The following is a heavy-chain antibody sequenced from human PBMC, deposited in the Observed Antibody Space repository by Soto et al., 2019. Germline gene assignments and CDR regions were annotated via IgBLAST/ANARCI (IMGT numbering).Heavy chain of an antibody. CDR3: ARDPLMVRGVISSYYGMDV. D-gene: IGHD3-10*01. Sequence: EVQLVESGGGLVQPGGSLRLSCAASGFTFSSYWMSWVRQAPGKGLEWVANIKQDGSEKYYVDSVKGRFTISRDNAKNSLYLQMNSLRAEDTAVYYCARDPLMVRGVISSYYGMDVWGQGTTVTASS. V-gene: IGHV3-7*03. J-gene: IGHJ6*02. CDR1: GFTFSSYW. CDR2: IKQDGSEK.